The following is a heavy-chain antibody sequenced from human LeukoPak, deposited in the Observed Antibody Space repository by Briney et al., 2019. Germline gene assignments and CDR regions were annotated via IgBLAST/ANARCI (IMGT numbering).Heavy chain of an antibody. D-gene: IGHD3-22*01. Sequence: PSETLSLTCTVSGGSTSSSSYYWGWIRQPPGKGLEWIGNIYYTGRTYYNPSLKSRVTISVDTSKNQFSLKLSSVSAADTAVYCCARLYYYDSSGPPLWGQGTLVTVSS. CDR3: ARLYYYDSSGPPL. V-gene: IGHV4-39*01. CDR1: GGSTSSSSYY. CDR2: IYYTGRT. J-gene: IGHJ4*02.